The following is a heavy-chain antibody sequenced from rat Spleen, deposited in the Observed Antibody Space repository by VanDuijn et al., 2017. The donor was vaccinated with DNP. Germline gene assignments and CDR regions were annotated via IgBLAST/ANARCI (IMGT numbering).Heavy chain of an antibody. D-gene: IGHD1-6*01. J-gene: IGHJ2*01. CDR2: IIYDGSRT. CDR1: GFTFSDYA. CDR3: ATHWTTDYYYDYFDY. V-gene: IGHV5S10*01. Sequence: EVQLVESGGGLVQPGNSLKLSCAASGFTFSDYAMAWVRQSLKKGLEWVAVIIYDGSRTYYRDSVKGRFTISRDNAKSTLYLQMDSLRSEDTATYYCATHWTTDYYYDYFDYWGQGIMVTVSS.